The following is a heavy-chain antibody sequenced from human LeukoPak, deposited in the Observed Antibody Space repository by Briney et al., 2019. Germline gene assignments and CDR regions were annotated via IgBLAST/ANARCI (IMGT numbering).Heavy chain of an antibody. V-gene: IGHV1-8*01. Sequence: ASVKVSCKASGYTFTSYDINWVRQATGQGLEWMGWMNPNSGNTGYAQKFQGRATMTRNTSISTAYMELSSLRSEDTAVYYCARGPPITMIVVVTPFDYWGQGTLVTVSS. CDR3: ARGPPITMIVVVTPFDY. CDR1: GYTFTSYD. J-gene: IGHJ4*02. D-gene: IGHD3-22*01. CDR2: MNPNSGNT.